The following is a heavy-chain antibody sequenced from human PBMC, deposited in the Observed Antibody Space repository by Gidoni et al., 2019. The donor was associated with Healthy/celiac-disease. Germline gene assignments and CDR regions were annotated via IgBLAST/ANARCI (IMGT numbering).Heavy chain of an antibody. Sequence: EVQLVESGGGLVQPGRSLRLSCAASGFPFADYAMHWVRQAPGKGLEWVSGISWNSGSIGYADSVKGRFTISRDNAKNSLYLQMNSLRAEDTALYYCAKDIGRYSGSYGTAFDIWGQGTMVTVSS. J-gene: IGHJ3*02. V-gene: IGHV3-9*01. CDR3: AKDIGRYSGSYGTAFDI. CDR1: GFPFADYA. CDR2: ISWNSGSI. D-gene: IGHD1-26*01.